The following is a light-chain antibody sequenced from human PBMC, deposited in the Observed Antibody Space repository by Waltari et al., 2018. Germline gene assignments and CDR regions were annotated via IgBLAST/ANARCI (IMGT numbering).Light chain of an antibody. V-gene: IGKV3-11*01. CDR2: DAS. CDR3: QQRSNWPT. J-gene: IGKJ3*01. CDR1: QIVSSY. Sequence: EIVLTQSPATLSLSPGERATLSCRASQIVSSYLAWYHQKPGQAPRLLIYDASNRATGIPARFSGSGSGTDFTLTISSLEPEDFAVYYCQQRSNWPTFGPGTKVDIK.